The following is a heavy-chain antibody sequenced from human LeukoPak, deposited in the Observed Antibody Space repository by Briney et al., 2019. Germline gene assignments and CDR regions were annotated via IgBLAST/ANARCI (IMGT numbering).Heavy chain of an antibody. CDR3: ARAGYYYGSGSPLDY. CDR1: GYTFTSYY. CDR2: INPSGGST. J-gene: IGHJ4*02. D-gene: IGHD3-10*01. V-gene: IGHV1-46*01. Sequence: GASVKVSCKASGYTFTSYYMHWVRQAPGQGLEWMGIINPSGGSTSYAQKFQGRVTMTRDTSTSTVYMELSSLRSEDTAVYYCARAGYYYGSGSPLDYWGQGTLVTVFS.